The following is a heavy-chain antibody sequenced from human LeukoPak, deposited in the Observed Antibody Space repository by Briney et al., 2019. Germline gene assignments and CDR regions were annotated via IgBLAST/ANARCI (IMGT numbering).Heavy chain of an antibody. CDR3: ARGIIGDNYYGLDV. D-gene: IGHD1-14*01. CDR1: GFSLSQHW. CDR2: IKKDGSEK. V-gene: IGHV3-7*01. Sequence: GGSLRLSCAASGFSLSQHWMSWVRQAPGKGLEWVANIKKDGSEKYYGDSVEGRFTFSRDNAKNSVYLHMNSVRAEDTAVYYCARGIIGDNYYGLDVWGQGTTVTVSS. J-gene: IGHJ6*02.